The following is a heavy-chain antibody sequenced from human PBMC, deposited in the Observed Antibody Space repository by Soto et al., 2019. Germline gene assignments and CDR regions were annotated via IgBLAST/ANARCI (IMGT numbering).Heavy chain of an antibody. Sequence: QVQLVESGGGVVQPGRSLRLSCAASGFTFSSYAMHWVRQAPGKGLEWVAVISYDGSNKYYADSVKGRFTISRDNSKNTLYLQMNSLRAEDTAVYYCARIYCSGGSCKYYYYYGMDVWGQGTTVTVSS. CDR1: GFTFSSYA. J-gene: IGHJ6*02. CDR2: ISYDGSNK. CDR3: ARIYCSGGSCKYYYYYGMDV. D-gene: IGHD2-15*01. V-gene: IGHV3-30-3*01.